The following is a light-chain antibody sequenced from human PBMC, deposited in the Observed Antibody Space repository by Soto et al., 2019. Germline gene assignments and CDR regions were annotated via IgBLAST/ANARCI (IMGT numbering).Light chain of an antibody. CDR2: LGS. CDR3: MKTPQGPPVVT. V-gene: IGKV2-28*01. CDR1: QSLLHSNGYNY. Sequence: DIVMNQSPLSMPVTRGEPASISCRSSQSLLHSNGYNYLDWYLQKPGQSPQRLIYLGSNRASGVLDRLSGSGSGTDSTLKISRVEADDVGFNYCMKTPQGPPVVTFGTENHVDI. J-gene: IGKJ3*01.